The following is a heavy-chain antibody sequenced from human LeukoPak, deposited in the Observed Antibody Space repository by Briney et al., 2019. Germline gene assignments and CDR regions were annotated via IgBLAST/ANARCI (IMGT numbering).Heavy chain of an antibody. CDR2: ISSGSSDL. V-gene: IGHV3-21*06. J-gene: IGHJ6*02. D-gene: IGHD4-17*01. CDR1: GFTFSSYH. CDR3: ATGNGDYFSTNRRNAMDV. Sequence: PGGSLRLSCAASGFTFSSYHMNWVRQAPGNGLEWVSYISSGSSDLYYTDSVKGRFTISRDNAQNLLYLQMDSLRAEDTAVYYCATGNGDYFSTNRRNAMDVWGQGTTVTVSS.